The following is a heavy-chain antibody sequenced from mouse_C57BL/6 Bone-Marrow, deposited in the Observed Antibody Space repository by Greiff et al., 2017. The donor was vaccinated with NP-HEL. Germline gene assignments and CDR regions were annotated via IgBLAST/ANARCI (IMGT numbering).Heavy chain of an antibody. CDR1: GYTFTSYW. Sequence: QVQLQQPGAELVKPGASVKMSCKASGYTFTSYWITWVKQRPGQGLEWIGDIYPGSGSTNYNEKFKSKATLTVDTSSSTAYMQLSSLTSEDSAVYYCARWGVPWLGSFAYWGQGTLVTVSA. CDR2: IYPGSGST. D-gene: IGHD5-1*01. V-gene: IGHV1-55*01. J-gene: IGHJ3*01. CDR3: ARWGVPWLGSFAY.